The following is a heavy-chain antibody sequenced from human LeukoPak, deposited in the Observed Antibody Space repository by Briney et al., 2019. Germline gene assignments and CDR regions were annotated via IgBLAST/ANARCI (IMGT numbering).Heavy chain of an antibody. V-gene: IGHV3-33*06. Sequence: GGSLRLSCAASGFIFSNYGMHSVRQAPGKGLEWVAVIWFDGSNEDYADSVKGRFTISRDNSKNTLFLQMNSLRAEDTAVYYCAKVVPFELGFDYWGQGTLVTVSS. CDR2: IWFDGSNE. J-gene: IGHJ4*02. CDR1: GFIFSNYG. CDR3: AKVVPFELGFDY. D-gene: IGHD3/OR15-3a*01.